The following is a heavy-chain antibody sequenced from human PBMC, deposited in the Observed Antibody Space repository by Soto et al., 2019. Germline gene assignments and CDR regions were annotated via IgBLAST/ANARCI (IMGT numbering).Heavy chain of an antibody. Sequence: GGSLRLSCSASGFTFSSYAMHWVRQAPGKGLEYVSAISSNGGSTYYADSVKGRFTISRDNSKNTLYLQMSSLRAEDTAVYYCVKDSEYSSSSPKYYYDSSGSYFAGYYFDYWGQGTLVTVSS. CDR2: ISSNGGST. V-gene: IGHV3-64D*08. J-gene: IGHJ4*02. CDR1: GFTFSSYA. D-gene: IGHD3-22*01. CDR3: VKDSEYSSSSPKYYYDSSGSYFAGYYFDY.